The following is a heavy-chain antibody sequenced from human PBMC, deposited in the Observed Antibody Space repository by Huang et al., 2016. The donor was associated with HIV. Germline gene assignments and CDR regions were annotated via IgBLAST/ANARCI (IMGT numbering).Heavy chain of an antibody. J-gene: IGHJ4*02. D-gene: IGHD2-21*02. V-gene: IGHV4-34*02. CDR2: LNHRGLT. Sequence: QVQLQQWGAGLLKPSGALSLKCAVHGGSLSDHYWTCIRLSPGKRLEWIGELNHRGLTTDNPSRRNRVAMSVDMSKNQFSLNLTSLTAADTAVYYCARPRMTATSSDSTWSFFDSWGQGTLVIVSS. CDR1: GGSLSDHY. CDR3: ARPRMTATSSDSTWSFFDS.